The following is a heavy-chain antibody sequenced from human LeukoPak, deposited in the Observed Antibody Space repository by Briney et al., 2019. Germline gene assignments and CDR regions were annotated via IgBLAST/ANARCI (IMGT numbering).Heavy chain of an antibody. CDR1: GFTFSSHL. J-gene: IGHJ4*02. V-gene: IGHV3-7*01. CDR2: IKQDGSEK. D-gene: IGHD2-21*01. Sequence: GGALRLSCSAPGFTFSSHLVSWGRPAPGEGLGWVANIKQDGSEKYYVDSVKGRFTISKDNAKNSLYLQMNSLRVEDTAVYYCARVVFSSRVSDYWGQGTLVTVSS. CDR3: ARVVFSSRVSDY.